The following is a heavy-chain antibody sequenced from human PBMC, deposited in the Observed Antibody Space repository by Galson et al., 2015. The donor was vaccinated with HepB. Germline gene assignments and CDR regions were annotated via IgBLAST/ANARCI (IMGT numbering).Heavy chain of an antibody. D-gene: IGHD6-19*01. CDR3: TTDTVGYSSGWQKGGFDY. CDR2: IKSKTDGGTT. CDR1: GFTFSNAW. J-gene: IGHJ4*02. V-gene: IGHV3-15*01. Sequence: SLRLSCAASGFTFSNAWMSWVRQAPGKGLEWVGRIKSKTDGGTTDYAAPVKGRFAISRDDSKNTLYLQMNSLKTEDTAVYYCTTDTVGYSSGWQKGGFDYWGQGTLVTVSS.